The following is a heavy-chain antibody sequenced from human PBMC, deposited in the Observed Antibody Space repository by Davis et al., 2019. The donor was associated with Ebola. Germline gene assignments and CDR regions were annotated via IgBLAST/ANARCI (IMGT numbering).Heavy chain of an antibody. CDR2: ISTGSETI. V-gene: IGHV3-48*02. CDR1: GFTFSSYS. CDR3: ARTMYSYDLWYFDL. D-gene: IGHD3-22*01. Sequence: GESLKISCAASGFTFSSYSMNWVRQAPGKGLEWVSYISTGSETIYYADSVRGRFAISRDNAKNSLYLQMNSLRDEDTAVYYCARTMYSYDLWYFDLWGRGTLVTVSS. J-gene: IGHJ2*01.